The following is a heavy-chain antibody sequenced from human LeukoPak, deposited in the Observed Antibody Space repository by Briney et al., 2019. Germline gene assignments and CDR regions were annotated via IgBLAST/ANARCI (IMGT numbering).Heavy chain of an antibody. Sequence: GGSLRLSCAASGFTFTSHSTNWVRQAPGKGLEWVSSISSSNTYIYYADSVKGRFAISRDNAQNSLYLQMNSLRAEDTAVYFCARDTASYFDYWGQGILVTVSS. CDR2: ISSSNTYI. CDR3: ARDTASYFDY. CDR1: GFTFTSHS. J-gene: IGHJ4*02. V-gene: IGHV3-21*01.